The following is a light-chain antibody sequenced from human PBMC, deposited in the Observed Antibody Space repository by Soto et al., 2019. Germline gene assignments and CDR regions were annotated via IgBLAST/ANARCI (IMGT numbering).Light chain of an antibody. V-gene: IGLV2-14*01. J-gene: IGLJ3*02. CDR1: SSDIGGSDY. CDR3: SSYVTSGTLV. CDR2: EVS. Sequence: QSALTQAASVSGSPGQSITISCTGTSSDIGGSDYVSWYQKHPGKAPKVIIYEVSDGPSGVSDRFSGSKSGNTASLTNSGLQAEDEADYYCSSYVTSGTLVFGGGTKVTVL.